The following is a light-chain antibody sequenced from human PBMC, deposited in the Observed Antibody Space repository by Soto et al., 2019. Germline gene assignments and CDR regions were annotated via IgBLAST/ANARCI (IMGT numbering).Light chain of an antibody. V-gene: IGLV2-14*01. CDR1: SSDVGGYNY. J-gene: IGLJ3*02. Sequence: QSALTQPASVSGSPGQSITISCTGTSSDVGGYNYVSWYQQHTGKAPKLMIYEVSNRPSGVSNRFSGSKSGNTASRTISGLQAEDEADYYCSAYTSSSTLVFGGGTKLTVL. CDR2: EVS. CDR3: SAYTSSSTLV.